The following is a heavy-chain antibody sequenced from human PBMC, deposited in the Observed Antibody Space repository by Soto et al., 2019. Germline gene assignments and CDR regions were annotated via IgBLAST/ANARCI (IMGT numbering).Heavy chain of an antibody. J-gene: IGHJ4*02. Sequence: ASVKVSCKASGYTFISYGISWVRQAPGQGLEWMGWISGYNGNTNSAQKLQGRVTMTTDTSTSMAYMELRSLRSDDTAVYYCARAEVKYYYDSSGPYFDYWGQGTLVTVSS. D-gene: IGHD3-22*01. CDR3: ARAEVKYYYDSSGPYFDY. V-gene: IGHV1-18*01. CDR1: GYTFISYG. CDR2: ISGYNGNT.